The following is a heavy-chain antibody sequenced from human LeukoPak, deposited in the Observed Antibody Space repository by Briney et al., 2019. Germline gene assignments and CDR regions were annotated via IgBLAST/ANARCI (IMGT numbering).Heavy chain of an antibody. D-gene: IGHD6-6*01. CDR2: IYYSGST. V-gene: IGHV4-59*01. CDR1: GGSISSYY. J-gene: IGHJ4*02. CDR3: ARGSIAARPDGLFDY. Sequence: SETLSLTCTVSGGSISSYYWSRIRQPPGKGLEWIGYIYYSGSTNYNPSLKSRVTISVDTSKNQFSLKLSSVTAADTAVYYCARGSIAARPDGLFDYWGQGTLVTVSS.